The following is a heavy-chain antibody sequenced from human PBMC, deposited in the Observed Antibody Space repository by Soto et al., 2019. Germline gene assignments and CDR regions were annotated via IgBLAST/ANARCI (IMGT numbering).Heavy chain of an antibody. J-gene: IGHJ3*02. CDR2: IWYDGSNK. CDR1: GFTFSSYG. V-gene: IGHV3-33*01. CDR3: ARVSGATHDAFDI. D-gene: IGHD5-12*01. Sequence: GGSLRLSCAASGFTFSSYGMHWVRQAPGKGLEWVAVIWYDGSNKYYADSVKGRFTISRDNSKNTLYLQMNSLRAEDTAVYYCARVSGATHDAFDIWGQGTMVTVSS.